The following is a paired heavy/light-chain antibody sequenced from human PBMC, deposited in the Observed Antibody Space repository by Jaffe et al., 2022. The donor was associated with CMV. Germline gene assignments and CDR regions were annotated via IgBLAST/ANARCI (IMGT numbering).Heavy chain of an antibody. V-gene: IGHV3-23*01. D-gene: IGHD5-18*01. CDR2: VSRSGETK. CDR1: GFTFSDYA. Sequence: EVQLLESGGGLVQPGGSLILSCEASGFTFSDYAMNWVRQTPGKGLEWVAAVSRSGETKYYSASVKGRLTISRDNSKNTVFLQLNSLRAEDTAVYYCAKELSTTSMFTVFDYWGQGTLVTVSS. J-gene: IGHJ4*02. CDR3: AKELSTTSMFTVFDY.
Light chain of an antibody. Sequence: EVVMTQSPDALSVSPGERATLSCRASQSVNNNLAWYQQKPGQAPRLLIYDTSTRATGIPARFSGSGSGTEFTLIISSLQSEDFALYYCQHYDNWPRTFGQGTKLEIK. CDR3: QHYDNWPRT. CDR1: QSVNNN. J-gene: IGKJ2*01. V-gene: IGKV3-15*01. CDR2: DTS.